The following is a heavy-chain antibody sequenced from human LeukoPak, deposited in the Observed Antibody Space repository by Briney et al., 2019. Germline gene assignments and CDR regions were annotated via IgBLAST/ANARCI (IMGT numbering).Heavy chain of an antibody. D-gene: IGHD6-19*01. CDR1: GGSISSSSYY. Sequence: PSETLSLTCTVSGGSISSSSYYWSWIRQPAGKGLEWIGRIYSSGSTDYNPSLKSRVAISVDTSKNQFSPNLSSVTAADTAIYYCARVKSGWYYFDYWGQGTLVTVSS. J-gene: IGHJ4*02. V-gene: IGHV4-61*02. CDR2: IYSSGST. CDR3: ARVKSGWYYFDY.